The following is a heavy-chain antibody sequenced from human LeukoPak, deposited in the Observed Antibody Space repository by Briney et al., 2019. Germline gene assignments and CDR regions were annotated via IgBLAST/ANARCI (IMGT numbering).Heavy chain of an antibody. J-gene: IGHJ4*02. CDR2: IYYSGST. CDR1: GDSVSSTNYY. D-gene: IGHD3-10*01. Sequence: YPSETLSLTCTVSGDSVSSTNYYWDWIRQPPGKGLEWIGSIYYSGSTYYNPSLKSRVTISVDTSKNQFSLKLNSVTAADTAVYYCARRYYYGSGSYYDYWGQGTLVTVSS. V-gene: IGHV4-39*01. CDR3: ARRYYYGSGSYYDY.